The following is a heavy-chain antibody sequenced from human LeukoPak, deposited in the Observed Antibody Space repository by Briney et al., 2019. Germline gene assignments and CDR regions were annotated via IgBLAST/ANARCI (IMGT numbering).Heavy chain of an antibody. D-gene: IGHD4-11*01. CDR2: ISGSGGST. V-gene: IGHV3-23*01. CDR1: GFTFSSYA. Sequence: GGSLRLSCAASGFTFSSYAMSWVRQAPGKGLEWVSGISGSGGSTYYADSVKGRFTISRDNSKNTLYLQMNSLRAEDTAVYYCARWKNSNYIYYFDYWGQGTLVTVSS. J-gene: IGHJ4*02. CDR3: ARWKNSNYIYYFDY.